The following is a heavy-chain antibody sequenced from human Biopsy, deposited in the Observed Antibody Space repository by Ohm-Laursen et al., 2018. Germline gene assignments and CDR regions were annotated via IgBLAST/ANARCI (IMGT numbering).Heavy chain of an antibody. Sequence: SDTLSLTCPVSGDSISSYYWSWIRQPPGKGLQWIGYVYYTGSTDYNPSLQSRVTISVDTSKNHFPLRLRSVTPADTAIYYCARDRGYYSDRTVPGYFDLWGRGTLVTVSS. V-gene: IGHV4-59*01. CDR3: ARDRGYYSDRTVPGYFDL. J-gene: IGHJ2*01. D-gene: IGHD3-22*01. CDR2: VYYTGST. CDR1: GDSISSYY.